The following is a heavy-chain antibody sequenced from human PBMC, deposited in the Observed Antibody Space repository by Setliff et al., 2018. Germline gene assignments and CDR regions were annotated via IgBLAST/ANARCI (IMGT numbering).Heavy chain of an antibody. J-gene: IGHJ4*02. Sequence: PGESLKISCQGSGYTFSNYWVGWVRQMPGKGLEWMGIIYPGDSDTRYSPSFQGQVTISADKSISTAYLQWSSLKASDTAMYYCARHRGGNAGYYFDYWGQGTLVTVSS. D-gene: IGHD2-15*01. CDR2: IYPGDSDT. CDR1: GYTFSNYW. V-gene: IGHV5-51*01. CDR3: ARHRGGNAGYYFDY.